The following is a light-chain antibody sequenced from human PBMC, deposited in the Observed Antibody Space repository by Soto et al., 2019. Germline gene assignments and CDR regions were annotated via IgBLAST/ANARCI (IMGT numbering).Light chain of an antibody. CDR3: SSYAGSNLVL. V-gene: IGLV2-8*01. CDR1: SSDVGDYNY. J-gene: IGLJ2*01. CDR2: EVS. Sequence: QSALTQPPSASGSPGQSVTISCTGTSSDVGDYNYVSWYQQHPGKAPKLMIYEVSKRPSGVPDRFSGSKSGNTASLTVSGLQTEDEADYYCSSYAGSNLVLFGGGTKLTVL.